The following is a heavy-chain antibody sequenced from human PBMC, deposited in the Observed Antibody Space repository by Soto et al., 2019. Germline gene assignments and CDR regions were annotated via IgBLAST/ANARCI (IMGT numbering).Heavy chain of an antibody. CDR2: ISTSTGNT. Sequence: QVRLVQSGTAVKKPGASVKVSCKASGYTFTNYDVTWVRQAPGQGLEWMGWISTSTGNTNYAQKLQGRVTMTTDTTTSTAKMELMKLKTDVTGMIYWDRGEGMAARHDGYDIWGQGTMVTVSS. CDR1: GYTFTNYD. V-gene: IGHV1-18*04. J-gene: IGHJ3*02. CDR3: DRGEGMAARHDGYDI. D-gene: IGHD6-6*01.